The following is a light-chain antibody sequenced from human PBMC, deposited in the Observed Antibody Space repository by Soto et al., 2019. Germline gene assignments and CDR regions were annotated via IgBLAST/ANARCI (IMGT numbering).Light chain of an antibody. CDR3: QQYDNDSWT. Sequence: DIQMTQSPSTLSASVGDRVIITCRASQSISSWLAWYQQKPGKAPNLLIYKASALKHGVPSRFSVSGSGTDFTLTISSPQPDDFATYYCQQYDNDSWTFGQGTKVEIK. V-gene: IGKV1-5*03. CDR2: KAS. CDR1: QSISSW. J-gene: IGKJ1*01.